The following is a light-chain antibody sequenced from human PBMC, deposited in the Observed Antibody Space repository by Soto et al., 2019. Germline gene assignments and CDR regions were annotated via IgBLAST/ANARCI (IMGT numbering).Light chain of an antibody. CDR2: GAS. V-gene: IGKV3-20*01. CDR1: QSVTTR. J-gene: IGKJ5*01. CDR3: QQYGSPIT. Sequence: FTQSPCTLSLSAGERVTISCRASQSVTTRLAWYQHKPGQPPTLLMSGASNRASGVPVRLSGSGSGTDFTLTITRLEPEDFAFCDCQQYGSPITFGQGTRLDIK.